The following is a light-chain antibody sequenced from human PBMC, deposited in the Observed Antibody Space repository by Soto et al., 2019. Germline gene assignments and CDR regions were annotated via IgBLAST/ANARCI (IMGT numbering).Light chain of an antibody. CDR2: GAH. V-gene: IGKV1-9*01. CDR3: QQLNSYPLS. Sequence: DIQLTQSPSLLSASVGDRVTITCRASQDISSYLAWYQQKPGRAPELLIHGAHSLHSGAPSRFSGSGSGTEFSLTISSLQPEDFATYYCQQLNSYPLSFGGGTKVDIK. CDR1: QDISSY. J-gene: IGKJ4*01.